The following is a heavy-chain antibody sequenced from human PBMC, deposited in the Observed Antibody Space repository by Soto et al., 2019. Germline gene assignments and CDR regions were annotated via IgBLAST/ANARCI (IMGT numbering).Heavy chain of an antibody. CDR1: GFTFSGYA. Sequence: QVQLVESGGGVVQPGRSLRLSCAASGFTFSGYAMHWVRQAPGKGLEWVALISYDGSNQYYGDSVKGRFTVSRDDSKNTLYLQMNSLRPDDTALYYCARGDFDPWGQGTLVTVSS. J-gene: IGHJ5*02. CDR3: ARGDFDP. V-gene: IGHV3-30-3*01. CDR2: ISYDGSNQ.